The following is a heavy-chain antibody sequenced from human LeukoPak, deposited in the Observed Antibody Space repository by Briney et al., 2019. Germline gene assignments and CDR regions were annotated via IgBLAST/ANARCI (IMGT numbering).Heavy chain of an antibody. D-gene: IGHD3-22*01. Sequence: GASGKVSCQVSGYTLTELSMHWVRQAPGKGLEWMGGFDPEDGETIYAQKFQGRVTMTEDTSTDTAYMELSSLRSEDTAVYYCATISDYDSSGYYFDYWGQGTLVTVSS. CDR3: ATISDYDSSGYYFDY. J-gene: IGHJ4*02. CDR2: FDPEDGET. CDR1: GYTLTELS. V-gene: IGHV1-24*01.